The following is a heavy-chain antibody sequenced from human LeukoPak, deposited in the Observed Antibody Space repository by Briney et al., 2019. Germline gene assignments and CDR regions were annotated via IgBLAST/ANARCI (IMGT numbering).Heavy chain of an antibody. J-gene: IGHJ3*02. CDR3: ARDPITMVRGVIIKGAFDI. Sequence: SETLSLTCTVSGGSFSSSSYYWGWIRQPPGKGLEWIGSIYYSGSTYYNPSLKSRVTISVDTSKNQFSLKLSSVTAADTAVYYCARDPITMVRGVIIKGAFDIWGQGTMVTVSS. D-gene: IGHD3-10*01. V-gene: IGHV4-39*07. CDR1: GGSFSSSSYY. CDR2: IYYSGST.